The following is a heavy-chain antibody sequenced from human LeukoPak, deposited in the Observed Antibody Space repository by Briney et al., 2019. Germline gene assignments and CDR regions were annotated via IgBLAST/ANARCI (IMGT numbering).Heavy chain of an antibody. CDR3: ASKSWIQLWAPFDY. J-gene: IGHJ4*02. V-gene: IGHV3-66*02. CDR1: GFTVSSNY. Sequence: PGGSLTLSCAASGFTVSSNYMSWVRQAPGKGLEWVSVIYSGGSTYYADSVKGRFTISRDNSKNTLYLQMNSLRAEDTAVYYCASKSWIQLWAPFDYWGQGTLVSVSS. CDR2: IYSGGST. D-gene: IGHD5-18*01.